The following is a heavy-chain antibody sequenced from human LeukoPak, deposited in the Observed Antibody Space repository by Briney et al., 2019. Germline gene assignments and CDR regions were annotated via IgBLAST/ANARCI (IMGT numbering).Heavy chain of an antibody. CDR3: ARAGFEDCSSTSCTYYFDY. J-gene: IGHJ4*02. Sequence: GGSLRLSCAASGFTFSSYSMNWVRQAPGKGLEWVSYISSSSSTIYYADSVKGRFTISRDNAKNSLYLQMNILRAEDTAVYYCARAGFEDCSSTSCTYYFDYWGQGTLVTVSS. V-gene: IGHV3-48*01. CDR1: GFTFSSYS. CDR2: ISSSSSTI. D-gene: IGHD2-2*01.